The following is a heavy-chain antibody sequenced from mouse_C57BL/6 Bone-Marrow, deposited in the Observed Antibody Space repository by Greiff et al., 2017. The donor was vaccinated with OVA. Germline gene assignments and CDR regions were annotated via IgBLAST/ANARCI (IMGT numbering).Heavy chain of an antibody. Sequence: VQLMESGGGLVQSGRSLRLSCATSGFTFSDFYMEWVRQAPGKGLEWIAASRNKANDYTTEYSASVKGRFIVSRDTSQSILYLQMNDLRAEDTAIYYCARDDYYWYFDVWGTGTTVTVSS. CDR1: GFTFSDFY. J-gene: IGHJ1*03. CDR2: SRNKANDYTT. CDR3: ARDDYYWYFDV. V-gene: IGHV7-1*01.